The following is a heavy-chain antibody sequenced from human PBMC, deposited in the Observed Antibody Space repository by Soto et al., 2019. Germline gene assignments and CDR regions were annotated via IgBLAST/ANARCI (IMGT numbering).Heavy chain of an antibody. CDR2: IIPIFGTA. J-gene: IGHJ6*02. D-gene: IGHD6-13*01. CDR3: ARESGAAAGTGDYYGMDV. CDR1: GGTFSSYA. V-gene: IGHV1-69*13. Sequence: SVKVSCKASGGTFSSYAISWVRQAPGQGLEWMGGIIPIFGTADYAQKFQGRVTITADESTSTAYMELSRLRSDDTAVYYCARESGAAAGTGDYYGMDVWGQGTTVTVSS.